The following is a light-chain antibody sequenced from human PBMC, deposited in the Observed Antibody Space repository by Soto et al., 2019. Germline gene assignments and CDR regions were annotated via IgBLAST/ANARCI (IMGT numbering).Light chain of an antibody. J-gene: IGLJ1*01. CDR1: SSDVCGYNY. CDR2: DVS. CDR3: CSYADSYV. Sequence: QSALTQPRSVSGSPGQSVTISFTGTSSDVCGYNYVSWYQQHPGKAPKLMIYDVSKRPSGVPDRFFGSKSGNTASLTISGLQAEDEADYYCCSYADSYVFGTGTKLTVL. V-gene: IGLV2-11*01.